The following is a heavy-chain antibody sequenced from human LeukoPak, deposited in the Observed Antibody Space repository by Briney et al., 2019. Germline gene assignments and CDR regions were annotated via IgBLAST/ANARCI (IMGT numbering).Heavy chain of an antibody. CDR3: ASSGLRPVAATPYYFDY. D-gene: IGHD2-15*01. V-gene: IGHV1-69*05. CDR2: IIPIFGTA. CDR1: GGTFSSYA. Sequence: SVKVSCKASGGTFSSYAISWVRQAPGQGLEWMGGIIPIFGTANYAQKFQGRVTITTDEFTSTAYIELSSLRSEDTAVYYCASSGLRPVAATPYYFDYWGQGTLVTVSS. J-gene: IGHJ4*02.